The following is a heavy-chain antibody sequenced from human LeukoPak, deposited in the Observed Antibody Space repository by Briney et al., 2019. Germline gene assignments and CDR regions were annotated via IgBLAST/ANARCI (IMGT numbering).Heavy chain of an antibody. CDR2: IYSGGST. J-gene: IGHJ4*02. D-gene: IGHD5-24*01. CDR1: GFSVSTNY. V-gene: IGHV3-53*01. Sequence: GGSLRLSCEGSGFSVSTNYMSWVRQAPGKGLEWVSVIYSGGSTYYADSVKGRFTISRDNSKNTLYLQMNSLRAEDTAVYYCASSMGRDGYNYGYWGQGTLVTVSS. CDR3: ASSMGRDGYNYGY.